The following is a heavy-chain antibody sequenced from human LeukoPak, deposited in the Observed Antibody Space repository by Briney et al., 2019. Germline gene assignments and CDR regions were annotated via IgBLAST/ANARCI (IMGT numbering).Heavy chain of an antibody. CDR2: ISGSGGST. D-gene: IGHD6-19*01. J-gene: IGHJ4*02. CDR1: GFPFNSYA. Sequence: PGGALRLSCAASGFPFNSYAMSWVRQAPGKGLEWGSAISGSGGSTYYADSVKGRFTISRDNSKNTLYLQMNSLRAEDTAVYYCAKATAVAGVIDYWGQGTLVTVSS. CDR3: AKATAVAGVIDY. V-gene: IGHV3-23*01.